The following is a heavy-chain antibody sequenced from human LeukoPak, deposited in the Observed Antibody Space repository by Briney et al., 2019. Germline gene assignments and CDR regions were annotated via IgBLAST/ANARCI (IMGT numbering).Heavy chain of an antibody. D-gene: IGHD6-13*01. J-gene: IGHJ5*02. Sequence: PGGSLRLSCAASGFTFDDYAMHWVRQAPGKGLEWVSGISWNSGSIGYADSVKGRFTISRDNAKNSLYLQMNSLRAEDTALYYCAKMAAAAVWFDPWGQGTLVTVS. CDR3: AKMAAAAVWFDP. V-gene: IGHV3-9*01. CDR1: GFTFDDYA. CDR2: ISWNSGSI.